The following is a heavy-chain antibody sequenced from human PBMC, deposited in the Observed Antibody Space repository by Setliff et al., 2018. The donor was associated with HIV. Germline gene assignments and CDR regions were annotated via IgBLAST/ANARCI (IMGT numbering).Heavy chain of an antibody. D-gene: IGHD3-22*01. CDR3: ARGGGYDRSGYYLFDY. CDR2: INHSGST. V-gene: IGHV4-34*01. J-gene: IGHJ4*02. Sequence: ASETLSLTCAVYGGSLSGYHWSWIRQSPEKGLEWIGEINHSGSTNYNPSLKSRVTMSVDTSKNQFSLKLSSVTAADTAVYYCARGGGYDRSGYYLFDYWGQGTPVTVSS. CDR1: GGSLSGYH.